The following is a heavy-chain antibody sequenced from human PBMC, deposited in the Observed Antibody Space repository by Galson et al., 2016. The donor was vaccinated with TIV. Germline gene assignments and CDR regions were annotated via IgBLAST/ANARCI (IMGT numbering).Heavy chain of an antibody. Sequence: SLRLSCAASGFTFSSYAMNWVRQAPGKGLEWVSAISGSGATTYYADSVKGRFTISRDNSKNTLYLQMNSLRAEDTALYYCAKAAGSGSTWRLDYWGQATPVTVSS. CDR1: GFTFSSYA. J-gene: IGHJ4*02. D-gene: IGHD6-13*01. CDR3: AKAAGSGSTWRLDY. V-gene: IGHV3-23*01. CDR2: ISGSGATT.